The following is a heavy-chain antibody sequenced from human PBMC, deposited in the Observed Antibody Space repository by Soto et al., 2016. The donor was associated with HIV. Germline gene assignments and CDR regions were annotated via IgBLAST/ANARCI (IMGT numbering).Heavy chain of an antibody. CDR2: ISGSGNYI. Sequence: EVQLVESGGGVVQPGRSLRLSCVVSGFTFNSYGMNWVRQTPGKGLEWVSSISGSGNYIFYADSVKGRFTISRDNAKNSLYLQMNSLTAEDTAVYYCARDLSRWEPHYYYNFGMDVWGQGTTVTVS. CDR3: ARDLSRWEPHYYYNFGMDV. V-gene: IGHV3-21*01. D-gene: IGHD1-26*01. CDR1: GFTFNSYG. J-gene: IGHJ6*02.